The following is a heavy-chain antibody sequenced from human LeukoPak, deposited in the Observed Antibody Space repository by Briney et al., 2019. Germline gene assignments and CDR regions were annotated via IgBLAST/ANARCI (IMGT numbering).Heavy chain of an antibody. CDR3: AKDLYYYSSGWGAFDI. V-gene: IGHV3-23*01. CDR2: ISGSGGST. Sequence: GGSLRLSCEASGFTFSNYAMSWLRQAPGKGLKWVSSISGSGGSTYYADSVKGRFTISRDNSKNTLYLQMNSLRAEDTAVYYCAKDLYYYSSGWGAFDIWGQGTMVTVSS. D-gene: IGHD3-22*01. CDR1: GFTFSNYA. J-gene: IGHJ3*02.